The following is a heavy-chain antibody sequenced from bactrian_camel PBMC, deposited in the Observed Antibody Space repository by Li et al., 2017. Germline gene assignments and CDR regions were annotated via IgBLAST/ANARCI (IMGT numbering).Heavy chain of an antibody. D-gene: IGHD4*01. Sequence: DVQLVESGGGSVQTGGSLRLSRAVSGATVTDVPMGWIRQRQAPGTERVNIATFDKDDFGDGGIIMYDESVKGRFTISKDSAENTLYLEMNSLKSEDTAMYFCAASTRRVFNVVSGPVPQEYSFWGQGTQVTVS. CDR1: GATVTDVP. V-gene: IGHV3S42*01. J-gene: IGHJ4*01. CDR2: FDKDDFGDGGII. CDR3: AASTRRVFNVVSGPVPQEYSF.